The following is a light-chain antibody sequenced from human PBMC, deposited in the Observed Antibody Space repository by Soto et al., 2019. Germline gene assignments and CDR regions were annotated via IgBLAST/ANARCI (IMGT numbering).Light chain of an antibody. J-gene: IGLJ1*01. CDR3: SSYSISTAYL. Sequence: QSVLTQPASVSGSPGQSITISCTGTSNDVGGYDYVSWYQLHPGKAPKLMVFEVNNRPSGVSYRFSGSKSGNTASLTISGLQAEDEADYFCSSYSISTAYLFGTGTKVTVL. CDR1: SNDVGGYDY. V-gene: IGLV2-14*01. CDR2: EVN.